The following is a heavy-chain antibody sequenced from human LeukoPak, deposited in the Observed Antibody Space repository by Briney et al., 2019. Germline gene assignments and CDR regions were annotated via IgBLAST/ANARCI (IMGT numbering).Heavy chain of an antibody. Sequence: RGSRRLSWAPYGFTSAIHWTSWDRHAQGDGLEWEANIKQVGSEKYYVASVKGRFTISRDNAKNSLYLQMNSLRAEDTAVYYCARGQGYSSSWYREYYFVYWGQGTLVSVSS. D-gene: IGHD6-13*01. CDR2: IKQVGSEK. CDR1: GFTSAIHW. V-gene: IGHV3-7*01. J-gene: IGHJ4*02. CDR3: ARGQGYSSSWYREYYFVY.